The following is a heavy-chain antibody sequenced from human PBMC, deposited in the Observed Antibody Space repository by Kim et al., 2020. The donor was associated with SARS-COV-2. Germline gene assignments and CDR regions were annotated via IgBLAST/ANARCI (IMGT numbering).Heavy chain of an antibody. V-gene: IGHV3-30*18. D-gene: IGHD3-16*01. CDR1: GFTFSRYG. CDR2: ISYDGNKK. Sequence: GGSLRLSCAASGFTFSRYGMHWVRQAPGKGLEWVAVISYDGNKKYYTDSVKGRFTISRDNSKNTLYLQMNSLRAEDTAVYYCAKEVGASPTWDDCFGDWGQGTLATVSS. J-gene: IGHJ4*02. CDR3: AKEVGASPTWDDCFGD.